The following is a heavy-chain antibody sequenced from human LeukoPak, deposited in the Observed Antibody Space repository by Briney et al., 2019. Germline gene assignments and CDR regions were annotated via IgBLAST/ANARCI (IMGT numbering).Heavy chain of an antibody. Sequence: GESLRLSCAASGFTFSNYEMNWVRQAPGKGLEWVSHISRSGSTINYAESVKGRFTISRDNAKNSVYLQMNSLRAEDTAVYYCAREGMVVGADFDYWGQGTRVTVSS. D-gene: IGHD2-15*01. V-gene: IGHV3-48*03. CDR2: ISRSGSTI. CDR3: AREGMVVGADFDY. J-gene: IGHJ4*02. CDR1: GFTFSNYE.